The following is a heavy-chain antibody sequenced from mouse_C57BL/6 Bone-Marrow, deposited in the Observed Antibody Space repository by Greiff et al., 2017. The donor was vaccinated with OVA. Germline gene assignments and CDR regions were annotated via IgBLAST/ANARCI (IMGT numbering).Heavy chain of an antibody. V-gene: IGHV1-81*01. CDR3: ARGYDDGSLGY. CDR2: IYPRSGNT. J-gene: IGHJ2*01. D-gene: IGHD2-4*01. Sequence: QVQLQQSGAELARPGASVKLSCKASGYTFTSYGISWVKQRPGQGLEWIGEIYPRSGNTYYTEKFKGKATLTADKSSSTAYMELRSLTSEDAAVYFCARGYDDGSLGYWGQGTTLTVSS. CDR1: GYTFTSYG.